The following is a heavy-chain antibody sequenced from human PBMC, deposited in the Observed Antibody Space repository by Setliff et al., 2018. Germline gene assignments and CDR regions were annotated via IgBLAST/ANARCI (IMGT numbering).Heavy chain of an antibody. CDR2: INHSGST. V-gene: IGHV4-34*01. CDR1: GGSFSGYY. Sequence: LSLTCAVYGGSFSGYYWSWIRQPPGKGLEWIGEINHSGSTNYNPSLKSRVTISVDPSKNQLSLKLSSVTAADTAVYYCARGKNGSRQLVVLGWFDPWGQGTLVTVSS. J-gene: IGHJ5*02. CDR3: ARGKNGSRQLVVLGWFDP. D-gene: IGHD3-22*01.